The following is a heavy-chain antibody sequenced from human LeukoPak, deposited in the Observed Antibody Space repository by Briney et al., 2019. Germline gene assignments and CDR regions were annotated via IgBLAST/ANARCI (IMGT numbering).Heavy chain of an antibody. CDR1: GFTFSSYS. J-gene: IGHJ4*02. CDR2: ISSSSSYI. V-gene: IGHV3-21*01. CDR3: ARDYWVTWPSSDY. D-gene: IGHD2-8*02. Sequence: RGTLRLSCAASGFTFSSYSMNWVRHAPGKGLEWGSSISSSSSYIYYADSVKDRFTISRDNTKNSLYLQMDSVRAEDTAVYYCARDYWVTWPSSDYWGQGTLVSVSS.